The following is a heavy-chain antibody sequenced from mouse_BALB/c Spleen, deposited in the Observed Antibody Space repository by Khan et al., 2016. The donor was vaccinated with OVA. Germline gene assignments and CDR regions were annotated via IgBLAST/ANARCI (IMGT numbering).Heavy chain of an antibody. CDR2: IYPSDSYS. D-gene: IGHD1-3*01. J-gene: IGHJ3*01. V-gene: IGHV1-69*02. CDR3: TREWVDGSSFAY. Sequence: QVQLQQSGIELVRPGASVKLSCKASGYTFTNYWINWVKQRPGQGLEWIGNIYPSDSYSNYNQRFKDKATLTVDKSSSTAYLILSSPKSEASAVYYCTREWVDGSSFAYWGQGTLVTVSA. CDR1: GYTFTNYW.